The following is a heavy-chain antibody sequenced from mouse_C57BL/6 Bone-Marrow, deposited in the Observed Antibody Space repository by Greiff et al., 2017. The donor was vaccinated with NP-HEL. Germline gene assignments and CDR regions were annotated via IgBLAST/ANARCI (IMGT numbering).Heavy chain of an antibody. V-gene: IGHV5-4*03. J-gene: IGHJ4*01. CDR3: ARGFSLNYAMDY. CDR1: GFTFSSYA. Sequence: EVMLVESGGGLVKPGGSLKLSCAASGFTFSSYAMSWVRQTPEKRLEWVATISDGGSYTYYPDNVKGRFTISRDNAKNNLYLQMSHLKSEDTAMYYCARGFSLNYAMDYWGQGTSVTVSS. CDR2: ISDGGSYT.